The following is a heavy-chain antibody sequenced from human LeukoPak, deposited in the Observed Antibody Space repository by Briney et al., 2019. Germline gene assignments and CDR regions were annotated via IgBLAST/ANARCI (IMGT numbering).Heavy chain of an antibody. D-gene: IGHD3-22*01. CDR1: GYTFTGYY. V-gene: IGHV1-2*02. J-gene: IGHJ3*02. Sequence: ASVKVSCTASGYTFTGYYMHWVRQAPGQGLEWMGWINPNSGGTNYAQKFQGRVTMTRDTSISTAYMELSRLRSDDTAVYYCASSYDSSEREDAFDIWGQGTMVTVSS. CDR3: ASSYDSSEREDAFDI. CDR2: INPNSGGT.